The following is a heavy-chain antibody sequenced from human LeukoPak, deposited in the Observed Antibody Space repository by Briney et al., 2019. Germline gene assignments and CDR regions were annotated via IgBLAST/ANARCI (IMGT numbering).Heavy chain of an antibody. J-gene: IGHJ5*02. D-gene: IGHD2-2*01. CDR3: ARGGTIVVVPAAPGIWFDP. CDR2: IIPIFGTA. CDR1: GGTFSSYA. V-gene: IGHV1-69*05. Sequence: SVKVSCKASGGTFSSYAISWVRQAPGQGLEWMGGIIPIFGTANYAQKFQGRVTITTDESTSTAYMELSSLRSEDTAVYYCARGGTIVVVPAAPGIWFDPWGQGTLVTVSS.